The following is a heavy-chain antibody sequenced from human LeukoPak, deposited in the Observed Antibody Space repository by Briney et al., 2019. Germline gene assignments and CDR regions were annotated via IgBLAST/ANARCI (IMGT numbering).Heavy chain of an antibody. CDR3: ARVPRSPGSGSYYKTLKNWFDP. Sequence: GASVKVSCKASGYTFTSYDINWVRQATGQGLEWMGWMNPNGGNTGYAQKFQGRVTMTRNTSISTAYMELSSLRSEDTAVYYCARVPRSPGSGSYYKTLKNWFDPWGQGTLVTVSS. D-gene: IGHD3-10*01. J-gene: IGHJ5*02. V-gene: IGHV1-8*01. CDR2: MNPNGGNT. CDR1: GYTFTSYD.